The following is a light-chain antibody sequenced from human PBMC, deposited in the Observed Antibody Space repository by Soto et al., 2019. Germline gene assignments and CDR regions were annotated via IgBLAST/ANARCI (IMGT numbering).Light chain of an antibody. V-gene: IGKV1-5*03. Sequence: DIQMTQSPSTLSGSVGDRVTITCRASQTISSWLAWYQQKPGKAPKLLIYKASTLTSGVPSRFSGSGSGTEFTLTISSLQPDDFATYYCQHYNSYSEAFG. CDR1: QTISSW. J-gene: IGKJ1*01. CDR3: QHYNSYSEA. CDR2: KAS.